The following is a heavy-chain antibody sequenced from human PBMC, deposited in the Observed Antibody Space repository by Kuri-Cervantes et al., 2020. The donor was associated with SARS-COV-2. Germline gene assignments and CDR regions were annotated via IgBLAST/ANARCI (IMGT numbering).Heavy chain of an antibody. V-gene: IGHV5-51*01. Sequence: KVSCKGSGYSFTTYWIGWVRQMPGKGLEWMGIIYPGDSDTRYSPSFQGQVTISADKSISTAYLQWSSLKASDTAMYYCASRDFGSGSYYLDYWGQGTLVTVSS. CDR3: ASRDFGSGSYYLDY. CDR2: IYPGDSDT. J-gene: IGHJ4*02. CDR1: GYSFTTYW. D-gene: IGHD3-10*01.